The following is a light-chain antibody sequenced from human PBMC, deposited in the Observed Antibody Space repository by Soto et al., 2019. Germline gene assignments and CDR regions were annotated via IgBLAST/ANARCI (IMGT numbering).Light chain of an antibody. CDR2: DAS. Sequence: EIVLTQSPATLSLSPGERATLSCRASQSVSSYLAWYQQKPGQATRLLIYDASNMATGIPARFSGSGSGTDFTLSISSLEPADFAVYYCQQRSNWPSWTFGQGTKVEIK. CDR3: QQRSNWPSWT. CDR1: QSVSSY. V-gene: IGKV3-11*01. J-gene: IGKJ1*01.